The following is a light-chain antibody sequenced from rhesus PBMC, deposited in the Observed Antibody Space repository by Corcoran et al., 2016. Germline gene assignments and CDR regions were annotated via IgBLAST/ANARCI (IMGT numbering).Light chain of an antibody. V-gene: IGLV2-13*03. Sequence: QAAPTQSPSVSGSPGQSVTISCTGTGSDIGAYNRVSWYQQHPGKVPTLIIFEVNKRPSGVSDRFSGSKSDSTASLTISNVQTEDEADYYCNSFTSRRAYVFGTGTRLTVL. CDR1: GSDIGAYNR. J-gene: IGLJ1*01. CDR3: NSFTSRRAYV. CDR2: EVN.